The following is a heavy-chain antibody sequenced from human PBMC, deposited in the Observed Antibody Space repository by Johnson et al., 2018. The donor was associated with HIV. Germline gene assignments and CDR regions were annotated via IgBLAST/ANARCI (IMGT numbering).Heavy chain of an antibody. CDR2: IYSGGST. CDR1: GFTFSYYG. CDR3: ARRQFITTWQDAFDV. V-gene: IGHV3-NL1*01. Sequence: QMLLVESGGGVVQPGRSLRLSCVASGFTFSYYGMNWVRQAPGKGLEWVSVIYSGGSTYYADSVKGRFTISRDNSKNTLYLQMNSLRAEDTAVYYCARRQFITTWQDAFDVWGQGTTVTVSS. D-gene: IGHD1-14*01. J-gene: IGHJ3*01.